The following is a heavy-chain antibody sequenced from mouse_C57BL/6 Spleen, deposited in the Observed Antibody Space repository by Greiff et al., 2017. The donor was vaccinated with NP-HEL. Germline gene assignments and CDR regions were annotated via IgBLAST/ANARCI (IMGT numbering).Heavy chain of an antibody. CDR1: GYAFSSSW. J-gene: IGHJ2*01. D-gene: IGHD3-3*01. CDR3: ARGTGFDY. CDR2: IYPGDGDT. Sequence: VQLQESGPELVKPGASVKISCKASGYAFSSSWMNWVKQRPGKGLEWIGRIYPGDGDTNYNGKFKGKATLTADKSSSTASMQLSSLTSEDSAVYFCARGTGFDYRGQGTTLTVSS. V-gene: IGHV1-82*01.